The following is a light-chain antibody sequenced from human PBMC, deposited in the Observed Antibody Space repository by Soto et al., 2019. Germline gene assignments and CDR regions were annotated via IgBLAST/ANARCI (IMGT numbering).Light chain of an antibody. CDR1: SSDVGGYNS. CDR2: DVS. J-gene: IGLJ1*01. V-gene: IGLV2-14*01. CDR3: SSYTGSSTPLV. Sequence: QSALTQPASVSGSPGQSITISCTGTSSDVGGYNSVSWYQQHPGKAPKLLIYDVSNRPSGVSNRFSGSKSGNTASLTISGRQAEDDADYYCSSYTGSSTPLVFGTGTKLTVL.